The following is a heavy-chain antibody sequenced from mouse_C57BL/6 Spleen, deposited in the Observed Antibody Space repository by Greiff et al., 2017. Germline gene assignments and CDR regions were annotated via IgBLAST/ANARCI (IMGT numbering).Heavy chain of an antibody. Sequence: QVQLKQPGAELVKPGASVKLSCKASGYTFTSYWMQWVKQRPGQGLEWIGEIDPSDSYTNYNQKFKGKATLTVDTSSSTAYMQLSSLTSEDSAVYYCARRALITTVVAYYFDYWGQGTTLTVSS. J-gene: IGHJ2*01. CDR3: ARRALITTVVAYYFDY. CDR2: IDPSDSYT. V-gene: IGHV1-50*01. D-gene: IGHD1-1*01. CDR1: GYTFTSYW.